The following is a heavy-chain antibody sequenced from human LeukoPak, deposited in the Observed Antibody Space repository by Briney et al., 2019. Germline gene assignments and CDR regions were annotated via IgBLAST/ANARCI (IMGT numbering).Heavy chain of an antibody. CDR1: GFTFSSYE. J-gene: IGHJ4*02. V-gene: IGHV3-48*03. D-gene: IGHD6-6*01. Sequence: GSLRLSCAASGFTFSSYEMNWVRQAPGKGLEWVSYISSSGSTIYYADSVKGRFTISRDNAKNSLYLQMNSLRAEDTAVYYCARDTSSSIAARPSNFDYWGQGTLATVSS. CDR3: ARDTSSSIAARPSNFDY. CDR2: ISSSGSTI.